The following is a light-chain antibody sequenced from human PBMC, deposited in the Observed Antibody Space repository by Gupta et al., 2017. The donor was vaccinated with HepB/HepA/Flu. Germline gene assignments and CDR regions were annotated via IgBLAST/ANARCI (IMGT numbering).Light chain of an antibody. CDR3: RSYTTSTTPVI. CDR1: NSDVGSYNR. J-gene: IGLJ2*01. Sequence: QSALTQPPSVSVSPGQSVTISCTGTNSDVGSYNRVSWYQQPPDAAPKLIIYEVSNRPSGVPDRFSGSKSGNTASLTITGLQAEDEADYYCRSYTTSTTPVIFGGGTKLTVL. CDR2: EVS. V-gene: IGLV2-18*02.